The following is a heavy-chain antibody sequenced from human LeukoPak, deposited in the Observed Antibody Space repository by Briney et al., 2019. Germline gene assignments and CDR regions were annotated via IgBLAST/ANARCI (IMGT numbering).Heavy chain of an antibody. J-gene: IGHJ4*02. CDR1: GGSISGGSFY. V-gene: IGHV4-61*02. CDR2: IYASGST. D-gene: IGHD6-13*01. Sequence: SETLSLTCTVSGGSISGGSFYWTWIRQPAGKGLEGIGRIYASGSTNYNSSLKSRVTISVDTSKNQFSLRLSSVTAADTAVYYCARGGDSSSWSVDYWGQGTLVTVSS. CDR3: ARGGDSSSWSVDY.